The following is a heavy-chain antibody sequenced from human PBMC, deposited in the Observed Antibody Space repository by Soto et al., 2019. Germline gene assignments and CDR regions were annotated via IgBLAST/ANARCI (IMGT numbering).Heavy chain of an antibody. CDR1: GFTFSSYT. CDR2: VSGSGGGT. CDR3: AKPPDYNWNDY. D-gene: IGHD1-20*01. J-gene: IGHJ4*02. Sequence: GGSLRLSCAASGFTFSSYTVSWVRQAPGKGLEWISAVSGSGGGTYYADSVKGRFTISRDNSKDTLYLQMNNLRAEDTAVYYCAKPPDYNWNDYWGQGTLVTVSS. V-gene: IGHV3-23*01.